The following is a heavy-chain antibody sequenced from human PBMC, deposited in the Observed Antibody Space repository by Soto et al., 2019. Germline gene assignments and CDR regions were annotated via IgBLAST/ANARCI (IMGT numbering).Heavy chain of an antibody. CDR1: GFTFSSYA. CDR2: ISGSGGST. Sequence: GGSVRLSCAASGFTFSSYAMSWVRQAPGKGLEWVSAISGSGGSTYYADSVKGRFTISRDNSKNTLYLQMNSLRAEDTAVYYCAKDKSYCGGDCYPYYFDYWGQGTLVTVSS. D-gene: IGHD2-21*02. CDR3: AKDKSYCGGDCYPYYFDY. V-gene: IGHV3-23*01. J-gene: IGHJ4*02.